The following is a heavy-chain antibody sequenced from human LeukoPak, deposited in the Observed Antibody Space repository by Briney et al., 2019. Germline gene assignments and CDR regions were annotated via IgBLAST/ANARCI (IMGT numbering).Heavy chain of an antibody. CDR1: GGSISSYH. CDR3: ARGRGLGYCSGGSCYGMDV. J-gene: IGHJ6*02. Sequence: SETLSLTCTVSGGSISSYHWSWIRQPPGKGLEWIGYIYYSGSTNYNPSLKSRVTISVDTSKNQFSLKLSSVTAADTAVYYCARGRGLGYCSGGSCYGMDVWGQGTTVTVSS. V-gene: IGHV4-59*12. D-gene: IGHD2-15*01. CDR2: IYYSGST.